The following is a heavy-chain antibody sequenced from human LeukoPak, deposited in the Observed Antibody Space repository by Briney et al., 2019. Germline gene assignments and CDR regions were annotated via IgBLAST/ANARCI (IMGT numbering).Heavy chain of an antibody. Sequence: GGSLRLSCAASGFTFSSYSMDWVRQAPGKGLEWVSYISSISNSIYHADSVKGRFTISRDNAKTSLYLQMNSLRAEDTAVYYCARGISNAFDAWGQGTLVIVSS. J-gene: IGHJ5*02. V-gene: IGHV3-48*01. D-gene: IGHD2-21*01. CDR2: ISSISNSI. CDR1: GFTFSSYS. CDR3: ARGISNAFDA.